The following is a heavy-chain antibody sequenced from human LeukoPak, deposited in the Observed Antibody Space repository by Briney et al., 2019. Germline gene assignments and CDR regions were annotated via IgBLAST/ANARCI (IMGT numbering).Heavy chain of an antibody. CDR2: ISYDGSKK. J-gene: IGHJ4*02. V-gene: IGHV3-30*18. Sequence: GRSLRLSCAASEFTFSNYGMHWVRQAPGKGLEWMAVISYDGSKKYYADSVKGRFTISRDNSKNTLYLQMNSLRAEDTAVYYCAKDSYSSAWYYFDSWGQGALVTVSS. D-gene: IGHD6-19*01. CDR1: EFTFSNYG. CDR3: AKDSYSSAWYYFDS.